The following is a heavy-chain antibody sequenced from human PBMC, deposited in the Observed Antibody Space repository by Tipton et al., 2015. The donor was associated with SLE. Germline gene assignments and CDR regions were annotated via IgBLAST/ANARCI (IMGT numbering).Heavy chain of an antibody. CDR3: VRDGAGDLGAFDI. Sequence: TLSLTCTVSGASFSSETYLWGWIRQPPGKGLEWIGDIYYTGSTYYNPSLKSRATISVDTSKNQVSLKLRSVTAADTALYYCVRDGAGDLGAFDIWGPGTLVTVSS. CDR1: GASFSSETYL. V-gene: IGHV4-39*07. D-gene: IGHD2-21*02. CDR2: IYYTGST. J-gene: IGHJ3*02.